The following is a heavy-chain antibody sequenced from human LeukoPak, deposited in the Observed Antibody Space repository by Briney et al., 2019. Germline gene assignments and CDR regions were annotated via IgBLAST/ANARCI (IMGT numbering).Heavy chain of an antibody. CDR2: IYHSGST. D-gene: IGHD2-15*01. V-gene: IGHV4-38-2*01. J-gene: IGHJ3*02. CDR1: GYSISSGYY. CDR3: ARQLVGDAFDI. Sequence: SETLSLTCAVSGYSISSGYYWGWIRQPPGKGLEWIGSIYHSGSTYYNPSLKSRVTISVDTSKNQFSLKLSSVIAADTAVYYCARQLVGDAFDIWGQGTMVTVSS.